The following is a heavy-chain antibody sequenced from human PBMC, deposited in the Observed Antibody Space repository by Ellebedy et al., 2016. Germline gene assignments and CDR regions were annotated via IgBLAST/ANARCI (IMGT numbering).Heavy chain of an antibody. J-gene: IGHJ4*02. V-gene: IGHV1-18*01. CDR3: AKTSGWGYGEN. D-gene: IGHD3-10*01. CDR1: GYSFTGYD. CDR2: ISDDNGHT. Sequence: ASVKVSCXTSGYSFTGYDINWVRQAPGQGLEWMGWISDDNGHTKYAQRVQGRVTMTTDSSTHTAYMDLRSLRSDDTAMYYCAKTSGWGYGENWGQGTLVTVSS.